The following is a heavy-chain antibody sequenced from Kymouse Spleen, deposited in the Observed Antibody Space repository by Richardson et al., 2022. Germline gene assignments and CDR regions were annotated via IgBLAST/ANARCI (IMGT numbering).Heavy chain of an antibody. V-gene: IGHV4-39*01. CDR3: ARRASGSYSYFDY. CDR1: GGSISSSSYY. Sequence: QLQLQESGPGLVKPSETLSLTCTVSGGSISSSSYYWGWIRQPPGKGLEWIGSIYYSGSTYYNPSLKSRVTISVDTSKNQFSLKLSSVTAADTAVYYCARRASGSYSYFDYWGQGTLVTVSS. CDR2: IYYSGST. D-gene: IGHD1-26*01. J-gene: IGHJ4*02.